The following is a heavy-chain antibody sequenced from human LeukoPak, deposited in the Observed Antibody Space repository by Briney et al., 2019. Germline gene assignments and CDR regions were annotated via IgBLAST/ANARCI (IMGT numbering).Heavy chain of an antibody. D-gene: IGHD6-19*01. CDR2: ISSSSSTI. CDR3: ARDASHSSGWPDAFDI. CDR1: GFTFSSYS. V-gene: IGHV3-48*01. J-gene: IGHJ3*02. Sequence: PGGSLRLSCAASGFTFSSYSMNWVRQAPGKGLEWVSYISSSSSTIYYADSVKGRFTISRDNAKNSLYLQMNSLRAEDTAGYYCARDASHSSGWPDAFDIWGQGTMVTVSS.